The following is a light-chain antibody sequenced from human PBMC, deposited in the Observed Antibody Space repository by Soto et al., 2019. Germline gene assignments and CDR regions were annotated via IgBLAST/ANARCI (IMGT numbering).Light chain of an antibody. J-gene: IGKJ2*01. CDR3: EQYYNIPYT. CDR1: QTVLYDSNNKNY. V-gene: IGKV4-1*01. CDR2: WAS. Sequence: DIVMTQSPDSLAVSLVERATINCKSSQTVLYDSNNKNYLTWYHQKPGQPPKLLLYWASTRESGVPDRFSGSGSGTDFTLTISSLQAEDVAVYYCEQYYNIPYTFGQGTKLEI.